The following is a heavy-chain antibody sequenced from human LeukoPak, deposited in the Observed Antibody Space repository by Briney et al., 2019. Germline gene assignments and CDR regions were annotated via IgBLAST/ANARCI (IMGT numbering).Heavy chain of an antibody. CDR1: GGSISSYY. CDR2: IDYGGST. D-gene: IGHD6-13*01. J-gene: IGHJ4*02. Sequence: SETLSLTCTVSGGSISSYYWSWIRQPPGKGLEWIGSIDYGGSTYYNPSLKSRVTISVDTPKNHFPLDLSSVTAADTAVYYCARDRSSSWYKDFDYWGQGTLVTVSS. CDR3: ARDRSSSWYKDFDY. V-gene: IGHV4-59*12.